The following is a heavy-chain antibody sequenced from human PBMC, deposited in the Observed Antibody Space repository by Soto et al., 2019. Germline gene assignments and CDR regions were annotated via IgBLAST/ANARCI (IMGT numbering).Heavy chain of an antibody. D-gene: IGHD6-25*01. CDR1: GFTFSSCS. CDR3: ASWPDAADY. Sequence: EVQLVESGGGLVQLGGSLRLSCAASGFTFSSCSMNWVRQAPGKGLEWLSYISSTSSTIYYADSVKGRFTISRDDAKNSLYLQMNSLRDEDTAVYYCASWPDAADYWGQGTLVTVSS. J-gene: IGHJ4*02. V-gene: IGHV3-48*02. CDR2: ISSTSSTI.